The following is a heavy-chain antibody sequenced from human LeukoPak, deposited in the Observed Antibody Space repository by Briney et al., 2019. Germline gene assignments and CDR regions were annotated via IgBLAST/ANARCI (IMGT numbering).Heavy chain of an antibody. Sequence: PGGSLRLSCAASGFTFSGYWMSWVRQAPGKGLEWVANIKQDGSEKYYVDSVKGRFTISRDNAKNSLYLQMNSLRSEDTAAYYCATDLIRVVRGVSHYYYYMDVWGKGTTVTVSS. CDR2: IKQDGSEK. CDR3: ATDLIRVVRGVSHYYYYMDV. J-gene: IGHJ6*03. D-gene: IGHD3-10*01. CDR1: GFTFSGYW. V-gene: IGHV3-7*03.